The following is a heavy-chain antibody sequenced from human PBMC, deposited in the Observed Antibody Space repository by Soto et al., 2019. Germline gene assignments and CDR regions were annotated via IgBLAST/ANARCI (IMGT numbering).Heavy chain of an antibody. D-gene: IGHD6-13*01. CDR1: GGSINGYF. J-gene: IGHJ4*02. CDR2: IHYSGNT. Sequence: SETLSLTCTVSGGSINGYFWSWIRQAPGKGLEWIGYIHYSGNTKYNPSLKSRVTISIDSSKIQFSLKLSSVTAADTAVYYCARLPGDSSSWYGYRGEFDYWGRGILVTVSS. CDR3: ARLPGDSSSWYGYRGEFDY. V-gene: IGHV4-59*01.